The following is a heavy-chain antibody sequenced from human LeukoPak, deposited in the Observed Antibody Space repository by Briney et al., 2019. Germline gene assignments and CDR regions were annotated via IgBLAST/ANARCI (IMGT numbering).Heavy chain of an antibody. Sequence: QAGGSLRLSCAASGFTVDDYAMHWVRQAPGKGLEWVSGITWNSGSIGHADSVKGRFTISRDNAKNSLYLQMNSLRAEDTALYYCAKVIFGDYYGMDVWGQGTTVTVSS. CDR1: GFTVDDYA. CDR2: ITWNSGSI. CDR3: AKVIFGDYYGMDV. J-gene: IGHJ6*02. V-gene: IGHV3-9*01. D-gene: IGHD3/OR15-3a*01.